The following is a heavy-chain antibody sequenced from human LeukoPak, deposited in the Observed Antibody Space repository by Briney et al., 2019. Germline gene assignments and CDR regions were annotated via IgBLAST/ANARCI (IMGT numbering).Heavy chain of an antibody. CDR1: GGSISSGGYY. J-gene: IGHJ5*02. D-gene: IGHD3-10*01. CDR3: AREPRREYDWSDP. CDR2: IYYSGST. V-gene: IGHV4-31*03. Sequence: SQTLSLTCTVSGGSISSGGYYWSWVRQHPGKGLEWIGYIYYSGSTYYNPSLKSRVTISVDTSKNQFSLKLSSVTAADTAVYYCAREPRREYDWSDPWGQGTLVTVSS.